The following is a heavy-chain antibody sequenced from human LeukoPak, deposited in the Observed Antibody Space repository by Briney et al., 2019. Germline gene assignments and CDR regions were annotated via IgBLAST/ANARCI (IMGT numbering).Heavy chain of an antibody. CDR1: GYTFTSYD. D-gene: IGHD3-22*01. V-gene: IGHV1-46*03. J-gene: IGHJ4*02. Sequence: ASVKVSCKASGYTFTSYDINWVRQAPGQGLEWMGIINPSGGSTSYAQKFQGRVTMTRDTSTSTVYTELSSLRSEDTAVYYCARDRRAYYYDSSGYYYAGYWGQGTLVTVSS. CDR3: ARDRRAYYYDSSGYYYAGY. CDR2: INPSGGST.